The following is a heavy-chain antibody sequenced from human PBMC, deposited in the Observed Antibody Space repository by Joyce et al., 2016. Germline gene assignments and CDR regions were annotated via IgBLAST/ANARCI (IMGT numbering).Heavy chain of an antibody. V-gene: IGHV3-9*01. Sequence: EVQLVESGGGLVQPGRSLRLSCAASGFTFVDYAMHWVRQAPGKGLEWVSGISWNSGSIGYADSVKGRFTISRDNAKNSLYLQMNSLRAEDTALYYCAKDIRSYGGSYYYYALDVWGQGTTVTVSS. D-gene: IGHD4-23*01. J-gene: IGHJ6*02. CDR3: AKDIRSYGGSYYYYALDV. CDR2: ISWNSGSI. CDR1: GFTFVDYA.